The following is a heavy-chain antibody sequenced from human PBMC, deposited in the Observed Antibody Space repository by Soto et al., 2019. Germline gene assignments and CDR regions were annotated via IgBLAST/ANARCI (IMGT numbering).Heavy chain of an antibody. CDR3: KNPGGGYVNSGSY. CDR1: GGSINNYY. D-gene: IGHD3-22*01. Sequence: SETLSLTCTVSGGSINNYYWSWIRQAPGKGLQYIGYISYMGTTNYNPSLKSRVTISVDTSKNQFSLKLPSVTAADTALYYCKNPGGGYVNSGSYWGKGTLVPVS. CDR2: ISYMGTT. V-gene: IGHV4-59*01. J-gene: IGHJ4*02.